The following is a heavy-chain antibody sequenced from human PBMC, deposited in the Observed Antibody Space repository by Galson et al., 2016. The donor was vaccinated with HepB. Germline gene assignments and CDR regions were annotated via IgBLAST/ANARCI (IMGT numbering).Heavy chain of an antibody. Sequence: SLRLSCAVSGFSFNVYNMHWVRQAPGQGLEWLAVISYDSVNEFYADSVRGRFSISRDNAKNTLYLQMNSLRSEDTALYFCARGVGSLDYWGQGTLVTVSS. V-gene: IGHV3-30-3*01. D-gene: IGHD3-10*01. CDR1: GFSFNVYN. CDR2: ISYDSVNE. CDR3: ARGVGSLDY. J-gene: IGHJ4*02.